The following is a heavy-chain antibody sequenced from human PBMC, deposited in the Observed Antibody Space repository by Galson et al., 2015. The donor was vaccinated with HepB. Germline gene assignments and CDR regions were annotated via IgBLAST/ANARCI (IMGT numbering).Heavy chain of an antibody. CDR2: IIPIFGTA. V-gene: IGHV1-69*13. D-gene: IGHD1/OR15-1a*01. J-gene: IGHJ6*03. CDR3: ARGGKLEQTIGYYYYYMDV. Sequence: SVKVSCKASGGTFSSYAISWVRQAPGQGLEWMGGIIPIFGTANYAQKFQGRVTITADESTSTAYMELSSLRSEDTAVYYCARGGKLEQTIGYYYYYMDVWGKGTTVTVSS. CDR1: GGTFSSYA.